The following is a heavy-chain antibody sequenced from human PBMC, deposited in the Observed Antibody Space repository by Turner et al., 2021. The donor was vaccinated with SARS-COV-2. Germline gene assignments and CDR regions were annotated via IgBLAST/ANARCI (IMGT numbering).Heavy chain of an antibody. CDR3: ARDLDNGEWERLGMDY. CDR2: ISYDGSNK. D-gene: IGHD1-26*01. V-gene: IGHV3-30*04. J-gene: IGHJ4*02. Sequence: QVQLVESGGGVVQPGRSLRLSCAASGFTFSYYAMHWVRQAPGKGLGWVAVISYDGSNKYYADSVKGRFTISRDNSKNTLYLQMNSLRAEDTAVYYCARDLDNGEWERLGMDYWGQGSLVTVSS. CDR1: GFTFSYYA.